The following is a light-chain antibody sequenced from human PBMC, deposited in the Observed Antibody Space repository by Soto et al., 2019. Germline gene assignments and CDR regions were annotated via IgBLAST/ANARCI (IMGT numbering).Light chain of an antibody. CDR2: DAS. Sequence: IQMTQSPSTLPASVGDRVSITCRASQSIGTWVAWYQQKPGKAPKPLIYDASTLENGVPSRFRGSGSGTEFTLTISSLQPDDFATYYCQQYLTYSWTFGQGTRWIS. J-gene: IGKJ1*01. CDR1: QSIGTW. V-gene: IGKV1-5*01. CDR3: QQYLTYSWT.